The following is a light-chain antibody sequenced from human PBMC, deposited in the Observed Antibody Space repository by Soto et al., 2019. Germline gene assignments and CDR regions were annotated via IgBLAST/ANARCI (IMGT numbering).Light chain of an antibody. V-gene: IGLV2-11*01. Sequence: QSALTQPRSVSGSPGQSVTISCTGSSSDVGGSNLVSWYQQHAVKAPKLVIYDVSKRRSGVPDRFSGSKSGHTASLTSSGLQAEDEAVYYCCSYAGNSLWVFGGGTQLTVL. CDR2: DVS. CDR1: SSDVGGSNL. CDR3: CSYAGNSLWV. J-gene: IGLJ3*02.